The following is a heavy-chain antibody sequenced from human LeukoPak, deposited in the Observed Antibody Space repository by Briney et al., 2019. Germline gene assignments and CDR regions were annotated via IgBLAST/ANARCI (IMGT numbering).Heavy chain of an antibody. CDR3: ARRAGEYSHPYDY. D-gene: IGHD4-17*01. Sequence: GGSLRLSCAASGFTFSSYGMSWVRQAPGKGLEWVSFIYSGGNTHYSDPVKGRFTISRDNAKNTLYLQMNSLRADDTAVYYCARRAGEYSHPYDYWGQGTLVTVSS. CDR1: GFTFSSYG. V-gene: IGHV3-23*05. J-gene: IGHJ4*02. CDR2: IYSGGNT.